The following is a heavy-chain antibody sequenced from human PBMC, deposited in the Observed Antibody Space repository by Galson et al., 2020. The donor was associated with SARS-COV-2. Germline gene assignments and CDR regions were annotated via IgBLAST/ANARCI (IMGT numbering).Heavy chain of an antibody. CDR1: RYPYHHYA. J-gene: IGHJ4*02. V-gene: IGHV3-30-3*02. Sequence: GGSLSHSCAASSSRYPYHHYALHWVRQTPGKGLEWVAAVSYDVNHKYYADSVKARFTISRYNSGNRLSLQMVSLRSDDSAIYFCAKGRQWLVREHRDSWGQGTLVTVAS. D-gene: IGHD6-19*01. CDR3: AKGRQWLVREHRDS. CDR2: VSYDVNHK.